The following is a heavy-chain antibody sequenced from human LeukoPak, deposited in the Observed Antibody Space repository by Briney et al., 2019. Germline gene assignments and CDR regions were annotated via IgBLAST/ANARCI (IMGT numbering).Heavy chain of an antibody. CDR3: ARPHCSSTSCYAETQNWFDP. D-gene: IGHD2-2*01. CDR1: GYTFTGYY. J-gene: IGHJ5*02. V-gene: IGHV1-2*06. CDR2: INPNSGAT. Sequence: GASVKVSCKASGYTFTGYYMHWVRQAPGQGLEWMGRINPNSGATNYAQKFQGRVTMNRDTSISTAYMELSRLRSDDTAVYYCARPHCSSTSCYAETQNWFDPWGQGTLVTVSS.